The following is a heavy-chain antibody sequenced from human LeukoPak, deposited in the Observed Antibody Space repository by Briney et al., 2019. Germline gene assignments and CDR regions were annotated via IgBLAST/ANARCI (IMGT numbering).Heavy chain of an antibody. CDR2: ISDRDHNT. J-gene: IGHJ4*02. CDR3: AKGGLSRAGLDF. CDR1: GFTFSSYA. Sequence: PGGSLRLSCAASGFTFSSYAMTWVRQAPGKGLEWVSSISDRDHNTYYADSVKGRFTISRDDSKNTLYLQMNCLRAEDTAVYYCAKGGLSRAGLDFWGQGTLVTVSS. V-gene: IGHV3-23*01. D-gene: IGHD5/OR15-5a*01.